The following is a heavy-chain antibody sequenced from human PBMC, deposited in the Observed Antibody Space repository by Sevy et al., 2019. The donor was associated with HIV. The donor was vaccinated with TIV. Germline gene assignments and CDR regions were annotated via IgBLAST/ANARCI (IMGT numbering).Heavy chain of an antibody. J-gene: IGHJ6*02. V-gene: IGHV1-18*01. D-gene: IGHD2-2*02. CDR3: ARGYCSSTSCYKGDSYYYGMDV. Sequence: ASVKVSCKASGYTFTSYGISWVRQAPGQGLEWMGWISAYNGNTNYAQKLQGRVTMTTDTSTSTADMELRSLRSDDTAVYYCARGYCSSTSCYKGDSYYYGMDVWGQGTTVTVSS. CDR1: GYTFTSYG. CDR2: ISAYNGNT.